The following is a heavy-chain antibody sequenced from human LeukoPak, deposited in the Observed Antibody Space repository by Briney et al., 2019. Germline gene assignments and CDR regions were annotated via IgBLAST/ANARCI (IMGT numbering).Heavy chain of an antibody. V-gene: IGHV3-23*01. D-gene: IGHD2-2*01. CDR1: GFAFSSYA. J-gene: IGHJ4*02. CDR3: AKGGCSSISCRFDY. CDR2: ISGSGGST. Sequence: PGGSLRLSCAASGFAFSSYAMSWVRQAPGKGLEWVSAISGSGGSTYYADSVKGRFTISRDNSKNTLYLQMNSLRAEDTAVYYCAKGGCSSISCRFDYWGQGTLVTVSS.